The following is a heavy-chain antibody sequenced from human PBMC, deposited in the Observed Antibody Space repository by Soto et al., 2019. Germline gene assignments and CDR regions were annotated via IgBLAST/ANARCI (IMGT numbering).Heavy chain of an antibody. Sequence: SETLSLTCTVSGGSISSGGYYWSWIRQHPGKGLEWIGYIYYSGSTYYNPSLKSRLTISVDTSKNQFSLKLTSVTAADTAVYYCPRPSSSSVTTDATFDIWGQGTMVTVSS. CDR2: IYYSGST. J-gene: IGHJ3*02. CDR1: GGSISSGGYY. V-gene: IGHV4-31*03. D-gene: IGHD4-17*01. CDR3: PRPSSSSVTTDATFDI.